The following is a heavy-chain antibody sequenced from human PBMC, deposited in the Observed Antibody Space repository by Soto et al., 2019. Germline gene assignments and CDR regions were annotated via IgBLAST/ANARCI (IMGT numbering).Heavy chain of an antibody. D-gene: IGHD6-19*01. CDR3: ARGHRGAIRAGNDY. CDR2: INSDGSST. Sequence: GGSLRLSCAASGFTFSSYWMHWVRQAPGKGLVWVSRINSDGSSTSYADSVKGRFTISRDNAKNTLYLQMNSLRAEDTAVYYCARGHRGAIRAGNDYWGQGTLVTVSS. J-gene: IGHJ4*02. CDR1: GFTFSSYW. V-gene: IGHV3-74*01.